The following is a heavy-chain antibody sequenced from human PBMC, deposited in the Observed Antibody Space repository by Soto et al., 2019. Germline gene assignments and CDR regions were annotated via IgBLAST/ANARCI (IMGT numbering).Heavy chain of an antibody. CDR2: TYYRSKWYL. D-gene: IGHD1-7*01. CDR3: ARDSPPRLTATMRFDP. CDR1: GDSVSSTTAA. V-gene: IGHV6-1*01. J-gene: IGHJ5*02. Sequence: SQTLSLTCAVSGDSVSSTTAAWYWIRQSPSRGLEWLGRTYYRSKWYLDYAVPMRSRITISVDTSRNQFSLQLHSVTPEDTAVYFCARDSPPRLTATMRFDPWGQGTLVTVSS.